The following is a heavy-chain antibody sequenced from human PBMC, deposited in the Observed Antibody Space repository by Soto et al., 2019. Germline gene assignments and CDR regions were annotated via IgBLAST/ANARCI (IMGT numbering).Heavy chain of an antibody. CDR2: IKAYSGNK. CDR1: GYTFPTST. D-gene: IGHD4-17*01. CDR3: AIADYGDDDY. Sequence: QLQLVQSGAEAKKPGASVKVSCKASGYTFPTSTISWVRQAPGQGLEWMGWIKAYSGNKNYAQKLQGRVTMTTDTSTNTAYLELRSLTTADTAIYFCAIADYGDDDYWGQGTLVTVSS. J-gene: IGHJ4*02. V-gene: IGHV1-18*01.